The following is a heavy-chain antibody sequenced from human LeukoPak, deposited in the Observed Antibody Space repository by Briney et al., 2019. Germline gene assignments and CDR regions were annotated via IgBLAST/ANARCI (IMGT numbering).Heavy chain of an antibody. CDR2: NSDYNGNT. D-gene: IGHD2-21*02. CDR3: ARGGDSNPCDY. CDR1: GYTFTSYG. V-gene: IGHV1-18*01. Sequence: ASVKVSCKASGYTFTSYGITWVRQAPGQGLEWMGWNSDYNGNTIYAQNLQGRITVTTDTSTNTAYMELGSLRSDDTAVYYCARGGDSNPCDYWGQGTLVTVSS. J-gene: IGHJ4*02.